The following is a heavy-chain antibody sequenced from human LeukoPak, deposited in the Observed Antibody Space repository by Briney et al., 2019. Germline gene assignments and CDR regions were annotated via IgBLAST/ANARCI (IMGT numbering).Heavy chain of an antibody. J-gene: IGHJ6*03. CDR1: GFTFSSYS. V-gene: IGHV3-48*04. CDR3: ARDRYYYYMDV. Sequence: RGSLRLSCAASGFTFSSYSMNWVRQAPGKGLEWVSYISSSGSTIYYADSVKGRFTISRDNAKNSLYLQMNSLRAEDTAVYYCARDRYYYYMDVWGKGTTVTISS. CDR2: ISSSGSTI.